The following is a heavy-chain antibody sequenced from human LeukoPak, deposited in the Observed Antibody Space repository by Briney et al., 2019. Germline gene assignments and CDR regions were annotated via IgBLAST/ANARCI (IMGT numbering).Heavy chain of an antibody. J-gene: IGHJ3*02. CDR1: GFTFSSYA. Sequence: GGSLRLSCAASGFTFSSYAMTWVRQAPGKGLEWVSTLSGNGGSIYYADSVKGRFTISRDNAKNSLYLQMNSLRAEDTAVYYCARDFTYYYDSSGFGIWSQGTMVTVSS. D-gene: IGHD3-22*01. V-gene: IGHV3-21*01. CDR3: ARDFTYYYDSSGFGI. CDR2: LSGNGGSI.